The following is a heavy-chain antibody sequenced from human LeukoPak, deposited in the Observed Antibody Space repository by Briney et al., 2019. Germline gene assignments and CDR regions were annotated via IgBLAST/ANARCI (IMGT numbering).Heavy chain of an antibody. Sequence: GRSLRLSCAASGFTFSSYAMHWVRQAPGKGLEWVAVISYDGSNKYYADSVKGRFTISRDNSKNTLYLQMNSLRAEDTAVYYCARSLGVRGALDYWGLGTLVTVSS. CDR3: ARSLGVRGALDY. V-gene: IGHV3-30-3*01. J-gene: IGHJ4*02. D-gene: IGHD3-10*01. CDR1: GFTFSSYA. CDR2: ISYDGSNK.